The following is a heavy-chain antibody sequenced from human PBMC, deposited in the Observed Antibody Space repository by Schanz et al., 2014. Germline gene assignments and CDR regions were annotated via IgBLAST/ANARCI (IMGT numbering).Heavy chain of an antibody. CDR2: ISSGGGST. CDR1: GFTFTNYA. CDR3: ARDRRNADLDY. J-gene: IGHJ4*02. Sequence: VQLVESGGGLVQPGGSLRLSCAASGFTFTNYAMSWVRQAPGKGLEWVSSISSGGGSTYYADSVKGRFTISRDNSKNTLYLEMNSLRAEDTALYYCARDRRNADLDYWGQGTLVTVSS. V-gene: IGHV3-23*04. D-gene: IGHD1-1*01.